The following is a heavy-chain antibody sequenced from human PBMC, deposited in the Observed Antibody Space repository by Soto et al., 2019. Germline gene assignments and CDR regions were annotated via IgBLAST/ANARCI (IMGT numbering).Heavy chain of an antibody. CDR3: ARGDGSSWLYYYYYYGMDV. J-gene: IGHJ6*02. Sequence: GASVKVSCKASGYTFTSYYMHWVRQAPGQGLEWMGIINPSGGSTSYAQKFRGRVTMTRDTSTSTVYMELSSLRSEDTAVYYCARGDGSSWLYYYYYYGMDVWGQGTTVTVSS. CDR2: INPSGGST. V-gene: IGHV1-46*01. D-gene: IGHD6-13*01. CDR1: GYTFTSYY.